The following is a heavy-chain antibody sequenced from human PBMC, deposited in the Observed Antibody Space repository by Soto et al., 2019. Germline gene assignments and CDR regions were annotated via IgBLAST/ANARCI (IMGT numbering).Heavy chain of an antibody. CDR3: ARAPRGNYGYPSYFNY. V-gene: IGHV4-39*07. CDR2: ISYSGRT. D-gene: IGHD3-10*01. CDR1: GGSISSNSYC. J-gene: IGHJ4*02. Sequence: SETLSLTCTVSGGSISSNSYCWGWVRQSPGKGLEWIGSISYSGRTYYNPSLKGRVTISVDTSKNQFSLKLSSVTAADTAVYYCARAPRGNYGYPSYFNYWGQGSLVTVS.